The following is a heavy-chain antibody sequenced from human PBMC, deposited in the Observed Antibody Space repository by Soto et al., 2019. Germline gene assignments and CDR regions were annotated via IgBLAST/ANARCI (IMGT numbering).Heavy chain of an antibody. Sequence: SETLSLTCSVSGYLISSGYYWGWIRQTPGKGLEWLGSIDYIGRTYYNPSLKSRVSTSVDLSKNQFSLNLRSVTAADTAVYFCARDLGSGYDSYYFDYWGQGTLVTVSS. CDR2: IDYIGRT. D-gene: IGHD3-22*01. J-gene: IGHJ4*02. V-gene: IGHV4-38-2*02. CDR1: GYLISSGYY. CDR3: ARDLGSGYDSYYFDY.